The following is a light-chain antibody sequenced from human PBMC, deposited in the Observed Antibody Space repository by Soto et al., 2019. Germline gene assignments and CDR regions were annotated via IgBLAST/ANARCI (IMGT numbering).Light chain of an antibody. CDR3: QQRGDWPRS. CDR2: DSS. J-gene: IGKJ1*01. V-gene: IGKV3-11*01. Sequence: EIVLTQSPATLSLSPGERATISCRASQSFSNNLAWYQQKPGQAPRLLIYDSSTRATGIPPRFSGSGSGTDFTLTISSLEPADFAVYYCQQRGDWPRSFGQGTKVEIK. CDR1: QSFSNN.